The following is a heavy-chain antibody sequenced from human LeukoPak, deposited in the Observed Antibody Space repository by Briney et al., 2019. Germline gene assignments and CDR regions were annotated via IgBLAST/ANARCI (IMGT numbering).Heavy chain of an antibody. CDR2: SIPIFGTA. V-gene: IGHV1-69*13. J-gene: IGHJ6*03. D-gene: IGHD2-2*01. Sequence: SLTVSCTASGGTFTSYAISWVRQAPRQGLEWMGGSIPIFGTANYAQKFQGRVTITADESTSTAYMELSSLRSEDTAVYYCASRTVVVPAAYYYYYMDVWGKGTTVTVSS. CDR1: GGTFTSYA. CDR3: ASRTVVVPAAYYYYYMDV.